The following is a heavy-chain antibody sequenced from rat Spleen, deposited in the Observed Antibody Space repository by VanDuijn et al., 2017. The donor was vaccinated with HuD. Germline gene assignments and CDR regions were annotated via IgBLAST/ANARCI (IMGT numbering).Heavy chain of an antibody. CDR2: IGYEGNNT. Sequence: EVQLVESGGGLVQPGRSLKLSCAASGFTFSDYYMALVRQAPKKGLEGVASIGYEGNNTYYGDSVQGRFTISRNIAKSTLYLQMNSLTSEDTATYYCARPHSSLYVMDAWGQGASVTVSS. CDR1: GFTFSDYY. CDR3: ARPHSSLYVMDA. V-gene: IGHV5-22*01. J-gene: IGHJ4*01. D-gene: IGHD1-2*01.